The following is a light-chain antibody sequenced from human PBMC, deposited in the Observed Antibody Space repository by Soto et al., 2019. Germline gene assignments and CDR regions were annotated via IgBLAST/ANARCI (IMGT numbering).Light chain of an antibody. J-gene: IGKJ5*01. CDR2: GAS. Sequence: QSPPTLSATVGDRVTITCRASQTISTWMAWYQQKPGQAPRLLIYGASSRATGIPDRFSGSGSGADFTLTISRLEPEDFAVYYCQQYGSSPPITFGQGRRLEIK. CDR1: QTISTW. CDR3: QQYGSSPPIT. V-gene: IGKV3-20*01.